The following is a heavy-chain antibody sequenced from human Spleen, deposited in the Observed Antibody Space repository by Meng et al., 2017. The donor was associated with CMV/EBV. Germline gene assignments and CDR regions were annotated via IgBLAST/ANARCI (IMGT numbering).Heavy chain of an antibody. J-gene: IGHJ4*02. CDR3: ARGKGRSGPWDY. V-gene: IGHV4-34*01. Sequence: HLHASGPGRVKPSETLSLTCTVYGGSFSGYYWSWIRQPPGKGLEWIGEINHSGSTNYNPSLKSRVTISVDTSKTQFSLKLSSVTAADTAVYYCARGKGRSGPWDYWGQGTLVTVSS. CDR2: INHSGST. CDR1: GGSFSGYY. D-gene: IGHD3-3*01.